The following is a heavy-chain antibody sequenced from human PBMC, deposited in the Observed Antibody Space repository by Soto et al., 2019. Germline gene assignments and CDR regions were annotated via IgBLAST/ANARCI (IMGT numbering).Heavy chain of an antibody. CDR1: GGSFSGYY. D-gene: IGHD2-8*02. J-gene: IGHJ4*02. V-gene: IGHV4-34*01. Sequence: SETLSLTCAVYGGSFSGYYWTWIRQPPGTGLEWIGEINHSGSTNYNPSLKSRVTISVDTSKNQFSLKLTSETAADTAVYYCARDKITGLFDYWGQGTLVTVSS. CDR3: ARDKITGLFDY. CDR2: INHSGST.